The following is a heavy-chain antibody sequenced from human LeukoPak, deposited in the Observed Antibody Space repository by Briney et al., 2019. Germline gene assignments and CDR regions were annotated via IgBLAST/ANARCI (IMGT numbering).Heavy chain of an antibody. Sequence: PSETLSLICAVSGGSIGGYYWSWIRQPPGKGLEWIGYIYYSGSTKYNPSLKSRVTISVDTSKNQVSLKLSSVTAADTAVYYCARDRSPEGYYDSSHWDYYHGMDVWGQGTTVTVSS. CDR1: GGSIGGYY. CDR3: ARDRSPEGYYDSSHWDYYHGMDV. D-gene: IGHD3-22*01. CDR2: IYYSGST. V-gene: IGHV4-59*01. J-gene: IGHJ6*02.